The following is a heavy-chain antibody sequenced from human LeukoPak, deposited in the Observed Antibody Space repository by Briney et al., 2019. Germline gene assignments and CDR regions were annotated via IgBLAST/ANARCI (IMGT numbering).Heavy chain of an antibody. J-gene: IGHJ4*02. CDR2: IYPGDSDT. V-gene: IGHV5-51*01. CDR3: ARHRGPGYSSCDY. D-gene: IGHD5-18*01. Sequence: GESLKISCKGFGYSFTSYWIGWVRPMPGKGLAWMGIIYPGDSDTRYSPSFQGQVTISADKSISTAYLQWSSLKASDTAMYYCARHRGPGYSSCDYWGQGTLVTVSS. CDR1: GYSFTSYW.